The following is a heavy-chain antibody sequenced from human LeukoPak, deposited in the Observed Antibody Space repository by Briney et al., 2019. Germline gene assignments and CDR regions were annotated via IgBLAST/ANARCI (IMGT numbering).Heavy chain of an antibody. CDR1: GGTFSSYA. D-gene: IGHD6-6*01. J-gene: IGHJ4*02. Sequence: GASVKVSCKASGGTFSSYAISWVRQAPGQGLEWMGIINPSGGSTSYAQKFQGRVTMTRDTSTSTVYMELSSLRSEDTAVYYCARDLAYSSYDYWGQGTLVTVSS. V-gene: IGHV1-46*01. CDR3: ARDLAYSSYDY. CDR2: INPSGGST.